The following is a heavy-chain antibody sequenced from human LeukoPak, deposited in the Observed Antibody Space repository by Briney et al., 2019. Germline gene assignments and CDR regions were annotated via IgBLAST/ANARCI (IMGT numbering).Heavy chain of an antibody. D-gene: IGHD6-19*01. CDR2: IYWDDDE. J-gene: IGHJ4*02. Sequence: SGPTLLQPTPTLTLTCTFSGFSLRTSGVGVGWIRQPPAKALDGLSLIYWDDDERYSTSLKSRLTITKDTSKNQVVLTMTNMDPVDTATYYCAHSPSSGWSFDYWGQGTLVTVSS. CDR1: GFSLRTSGVG. CDR3: AHSPSSGWSFDY. V-gene: IGHV2-5*02.